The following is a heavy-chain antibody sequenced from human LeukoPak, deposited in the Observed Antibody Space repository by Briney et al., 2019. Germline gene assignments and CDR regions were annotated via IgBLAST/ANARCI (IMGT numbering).Heavy chain of an antibody. V-gene: IGHV3-21*01. J-gene: IGHJ5*02. CDR2: ISSSSSYI. CDR1: GFTFSSYS. CDR3: ARDGSGGYWFDP. Sequence: PGGSLRLSCAASGFTFSSYSMNWVRQAPGKGLEWVSSISSSSSYIYYADSVKGRFTISRDNAKNSLYLQMNSLRAEDTAVYYCARDGSGGYWFDPWGQGTLVTVSS. D-gene: IGHD3-10*01.